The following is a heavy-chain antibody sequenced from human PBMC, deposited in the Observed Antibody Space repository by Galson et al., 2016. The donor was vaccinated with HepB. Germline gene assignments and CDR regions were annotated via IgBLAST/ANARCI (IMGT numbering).Heavy chain of an antibody. V-gene: IGHV3-7*01. Sequence: SLRLSCAASGFTFSNYWMSWVRQAPGEGLEWLVNIKQDGTQKDYVASVKGRFPISRDNAKNSLYLQMNSLRGEDTAVYYCAREGKGGFDIWGQGTMVTVSS. CDR1: GFTFSNYW. CDR2: IKQDGTQK. J-gene: IGHJ3*02. D-gene: IGHD3-10*01. CDR3: AREGKGGFDI.